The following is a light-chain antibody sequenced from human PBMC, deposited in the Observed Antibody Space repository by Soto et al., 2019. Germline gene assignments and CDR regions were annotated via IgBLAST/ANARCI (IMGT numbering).Light chain of an antibody. Sequence: DIQMTQSPYSLSAFVGDSVTITCRASQSISSYLNWYQQKPGKAPKLLIYAASSLQSAVPSRFSGSGSGTNFTLTIGSLQSEDFVTYYCQQTYSTPRTFGQGTKVEIK. CDR1: QSISSY. J-gene: IGKJ1*01. CDR3: QQTYSTPRT. V-gene: IGKV1-39*01. CDR2: AAS.